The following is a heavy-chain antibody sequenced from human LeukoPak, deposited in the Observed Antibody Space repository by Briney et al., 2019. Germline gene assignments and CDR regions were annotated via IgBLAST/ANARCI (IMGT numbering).Heavy chain of an antibody. CDR2: ISGSGGTT. J-gene: IGHJ4*02. Sequence: PGGSLRLSCAASGFTFSSYAMSWVRQAPGRGLEWVSSISGSGGTTHYADSVKGRFTISRDNSKSTLYVQMNSLRAEDTAVYYCVKAYYDILTGYFDYWGQGTLVTVSS. V-gene: IGHV3-23*01. CDR3: VKAYYDILTGYFDY. D-gene: IGHD3-9*01. CDR1: GFTFSSYA.